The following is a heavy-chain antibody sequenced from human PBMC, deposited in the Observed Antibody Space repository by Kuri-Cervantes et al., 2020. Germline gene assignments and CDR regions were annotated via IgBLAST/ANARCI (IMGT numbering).Heavy chain of an antibody. J-gene: IGHJ2*01. CDR3: ARRSPTDYGDYGITGAWYFDL. CDR1: GYSFTSYW. D-gene: IGHD4-17*01. CDR2: IYPGDSDT. V-gene: IGHV5-51*01. Sequence: GESLKISCKGSGYSFTSYWIGWVRQMPGQGLEWMGNIYPGDSDTRYSPSFQGQVTISADKSISTAYLQWSILKDSDTAMYYCARRSPTDYGDYGITGAWYFDLWGRGTLVTVSS.